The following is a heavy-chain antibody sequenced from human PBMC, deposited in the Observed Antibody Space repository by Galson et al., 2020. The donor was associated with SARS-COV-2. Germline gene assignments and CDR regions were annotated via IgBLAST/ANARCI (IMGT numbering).Heavy chain of an antibody. Sequence: GESLKISCAASGFTFSSYPLHWVRQAPGKGLDWVAVISYDGSNKYYADSVKGRFTISRDNSKNTLYLQMNSLRAEDTAVYYCARGYSSGWYVLDYWGQGTLVTVSS. CDR3: ARGYSSGWYVLDY. CDR2: ISYDGSNK. V-gene: IGHV3-30*04. CDR1: GFTFSSYP. J-gene: IGHJ4*02. D-gene: IGHD6-19*01.